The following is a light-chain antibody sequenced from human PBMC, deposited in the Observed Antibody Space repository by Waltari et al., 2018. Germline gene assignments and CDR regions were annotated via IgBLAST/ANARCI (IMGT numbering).Light chain of an antibody. CDR3: SSYTSSSTAV. J-gene: IGLJ7*01. CDR1: SSEFGVYNY. V-gene: IGLV2-14*01. Sequence: QSALTQPASVSGSPGQSITISCTGTSSEFGVYNYVSCYQQHPGKAPKLMIYDVSNRASGVSNRFSGSKSGNTASLTISVLQADDEADYYCSSYTSSSTAVFGGGTRLTVL. CDR2: DVS.